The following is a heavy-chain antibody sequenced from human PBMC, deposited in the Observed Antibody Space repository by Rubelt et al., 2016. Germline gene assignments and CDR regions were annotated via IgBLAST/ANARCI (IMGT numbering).Heavy chain of an antibody. CDR1: GFSLSTSGMC. J-gene: IGHJ4*02. V-gene: IGHV2-70*15. CDR2: IDWDDDK. Sequence: QVTLRESGPALVKPTQTLTLTCTFSGFSLSTSGMCVSWIRQPPGKALEWLARIDWDDDKYYRTSLKTRLTISKDTSKNQVVLTMTNMDPVDTATYYCARTSRGGGYGGKGYRFDYWGQGTLVTVSS. CDR3: ARTSRGGGYGGKGYRFDY. D-gene: IGHD4-23*01.